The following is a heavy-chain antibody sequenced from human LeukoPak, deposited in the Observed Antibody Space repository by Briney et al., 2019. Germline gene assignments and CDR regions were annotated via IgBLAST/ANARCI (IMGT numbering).Heavy chain of an antibody. D-gene: IGHD5-12*01. J-gene: IGHJ4*02. CDR2: IYYSGST. CDR3: ARAFRRGGGYFDY. CDR1: GGSISSGGYY. Sequence: SQTLSFTCTVSGGSISSGGYYWSWIRQHPGKGLEWIGYIYYSGSTYYNPSLKSRVTISVYTSKNQFSLKLSSVTAADTAVYYCARAFRRGGGYFDYWGQGTLVTVSS. V-gene: IGHV4-31*03.